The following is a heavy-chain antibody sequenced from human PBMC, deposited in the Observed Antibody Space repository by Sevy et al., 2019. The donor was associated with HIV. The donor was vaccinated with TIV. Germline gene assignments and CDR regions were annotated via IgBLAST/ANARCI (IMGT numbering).Heavy chain of an antibody. J-gene: IGHJ4*02. V-gene: IGHV4-34*01. Sequence: SETLSLTCAVYGGSFSGYYWSWIRQPPGKGLEWIGEINHSGSTNYNPSLKSRVTISVDTSKNQFLLKLSPVTAADTAVYYCARVGVHPGGYSSSWTVDYWGQGTLVTVSS. CDR3: ARVGVHPGGYSSSWTVDY. CDR1: GGSFSGYY. CDR2: INHSGST. D-gene: IGHD6-13*01.